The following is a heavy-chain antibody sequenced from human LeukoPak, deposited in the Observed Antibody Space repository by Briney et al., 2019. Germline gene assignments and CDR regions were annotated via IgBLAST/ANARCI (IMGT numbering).Heavy chain of an antibody. V-gene: IGHV4-59*01. Sequence: SETLSLTCTVSGGSISSYYWSWIWQPPGKGLEWIGYIYYSGSTNYNPSLKSRVTISVDTSKNQFSLKLSSVTAADTAAYYCARNRIAAAGYAFDIWGQGTMVTVSS. CDR3: ARNRIAAAGYAFDI. D-gene: IGHD6-13*01. J-gene: IGHJ3*02. CDR1: GGSISSYY. CDR2: IYYSGST.